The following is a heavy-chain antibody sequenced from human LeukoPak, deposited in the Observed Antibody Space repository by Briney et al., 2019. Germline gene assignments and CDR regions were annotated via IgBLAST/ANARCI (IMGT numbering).Heavy chain of an antibody. CDR2: IRSKAYGGTT. Sequence: GGSLRLSCAASGITFSNYAMSWVRQAPGKGLEWVGFIRSKAYGGTTEYAASVKGRFTISRDDSKSIAYLQMSSLKTEDTAVYYCTRDSNGATVAFDYWGQGTLVTVSS. D-gene: IGHD6-19*01. CDR1: GITFSNYA. V-gene: IGHV3-49*04. CDR3: TRDSNGATVAFDY. J-gene: IGHJ4*02.